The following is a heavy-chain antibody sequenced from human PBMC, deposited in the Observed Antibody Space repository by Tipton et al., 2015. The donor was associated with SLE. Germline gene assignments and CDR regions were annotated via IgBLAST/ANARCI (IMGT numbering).Heavy chain of an antibody. Sequence: TLSLTCTVSGGSISGYYWSWIRQPPGKGLEWIGYIYYSGSTNYNPSLKSRVTISVDRSKNQFSLKMSSVNAADTAVYYCARYANWGQLHYFDYWGQGTLVTVSS. CDR2: IYYSGST. CDR1: GGSISGYY. D-gene: IGHD7-27*01. J-gene: IGHJ4*02. V-gene: IGHV4-59*12. CDR3: ARYANWGQLHYFDY.